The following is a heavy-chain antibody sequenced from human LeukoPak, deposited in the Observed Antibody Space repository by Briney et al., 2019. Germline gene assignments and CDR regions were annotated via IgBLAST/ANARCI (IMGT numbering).Heavy chain of an antibody. Sequence: PGGSLRISCAASGFNVSTKYVTWVRQAPGKGLEWVSLIYSAGGTYYTDSVKGRFTISRHSSKNTLYLQMNSLRGEDTAVYYCARFLGRITISGVVPYGMDVWGQGTTVTVSS. CDR2: IYSAGGT. V-gene: IGHV3-53*04. D-gene: IGHD3-3*01. CDR1: GFNVSTKY. CDR3: ARFLGRITISGVVPYGMDV. J-gene: IGHJ6*02.